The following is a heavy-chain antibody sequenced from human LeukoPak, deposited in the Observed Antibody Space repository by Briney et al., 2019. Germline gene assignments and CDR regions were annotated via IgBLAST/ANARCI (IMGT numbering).Heavy chain of an antibody. V-gene: IGHV3-7*01. CDR2: IKQDGSEK. CDR3: ARDKVVGTTYLDY. Sequence: GGSLRLSCAASGFTFSSYWMSWVRQAPGKGLEWVANIKQDGSEKYYVDSVKGRFTISRDNAKNSLYLQMNSLRAEDTAVYYCARDKVVGTTYLDYWGQGTLVTVSS. CDR1: GFTFSSYW. J-gene: IGHJ4*02. D-gene: IGHD1-26*01.